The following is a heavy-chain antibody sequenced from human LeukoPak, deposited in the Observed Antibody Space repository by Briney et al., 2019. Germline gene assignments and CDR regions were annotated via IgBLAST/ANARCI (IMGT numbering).Heavy chain of an antibody. CDR1: GYTFTSYG. Sequence: ASVKVSCRASGYTFTSYGISWVRQAPGQGLEWMGWISAYNGNTNYAQKLQGRVTMTTDTSTSTAYMELRSLRSDDTAVYYCARDFPHYDYVWGSYRPPMNDAFDIWGQGTMVTVSS. J-gene: IGHJ3*02. CDR2: ISAYNGNT. V-gene: IGHV1-18*01. D-gene: IGHD3-16*02. CDR3: ARDFPHYDYVWGSYRPPMNDAFDI.